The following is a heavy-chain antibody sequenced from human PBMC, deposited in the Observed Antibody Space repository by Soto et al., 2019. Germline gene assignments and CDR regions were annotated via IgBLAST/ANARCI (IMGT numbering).Heavy chain of an antibody. V-gene: IGHV1-18*01. J-gene: IGHJ4*02. CDR2: ISAYNGNT. Sequence: QVQLVQSGAEVKKPWASVKVSFKASGYTFTSYVISWVREAPGQGFEWMGWISAYNGNTNYAQKLQGRVTMTTDTSTSTAYMELRSLRSDDTAVYYCARTIGYYCGGDCYSADYFDYWGQGTLVTVSS. CDR3: ARTIGYYCGGDCYSADYFDY. D-gene: IGHD2-21*02. CDR1: GYTFTSYV.